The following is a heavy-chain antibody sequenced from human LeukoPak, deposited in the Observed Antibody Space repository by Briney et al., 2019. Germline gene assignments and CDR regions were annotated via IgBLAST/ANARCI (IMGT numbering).Heavy chain of an antibody. D-gene: IGHD3-22*01. CDR2: IYYSGST. CDR3: ACLTTADAFDI. Sequence: SETLSLTCTVSGGSISSYYWSWIRQPPGKGLGWSGYIYYSGSTNYNPSLKSRVTISVDTSKNQFSLKLSSVTAADTAVYYCACLTTADAFDIWGQGTMVTVSS. CDR1: GGSISSYY. J-gene: IGHJ3*02. V-gene: IGHV4-59*01.